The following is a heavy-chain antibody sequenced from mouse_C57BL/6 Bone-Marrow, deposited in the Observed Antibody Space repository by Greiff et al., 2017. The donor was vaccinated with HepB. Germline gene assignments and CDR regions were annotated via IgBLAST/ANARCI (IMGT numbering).Heavy chain of an antibody. V-gene: IGHV3-6*01. CDR2: ISYDGSN. D-gene: IGHD2-5*01. CDR1: GYSITSGYY. Sequence: ESGPGLVKPSQSLSLTCSVTGYSITSGYYWNWIRQFPGNKLEWMGYISYDGSNNYNPSLKNRISITRDTSKNQFFLKLNSVTTEDTATYYCARDYYSNSWFAYWGQGTLVTVSA. J-gene: IGHJ3*01. CDR3: ARDYYSNSWFAY.